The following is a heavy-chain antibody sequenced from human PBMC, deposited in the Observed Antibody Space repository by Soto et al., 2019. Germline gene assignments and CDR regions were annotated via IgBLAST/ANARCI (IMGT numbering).Heavy chain of an antibody. J-gene: IGHJ6*02. CDR1: GYTFTGYY. V-gene: IGHV1-2*02. CDR2: INPNSGGT. D-gene: IGHD6-13*01. CDR3: ARDRRQQGNDYSAMDV. Sequence: ASVKVSCKASGYTFTGYYMHWVRPAPGQGLEWMGWINPNSGGTNYAQKFQGRVTMTRDTSSSTAYMELSRLRSDDTAVYYCARDRRQQGNDYSAMDVCDQGTTVTGSS.